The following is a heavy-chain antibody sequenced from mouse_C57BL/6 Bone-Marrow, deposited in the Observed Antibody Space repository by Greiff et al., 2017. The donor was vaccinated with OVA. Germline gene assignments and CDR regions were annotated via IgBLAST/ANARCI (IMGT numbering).Heavy chain of an antibody. D-gene: IGHD2-4*01. Sequence: EVQGVESGGGLVKPGGSLKLSCAASGFTFSDYGMNWVRQAPEKGLEWVAYISSGSSTIYYADTVKGRFTISRDNAKNTLFLQMTSLRSEDTAMYYCASLYDYEDFWGQGTTLTVSS. CDR1: GFTFSDYG. CDR2: ISSGSSTI. V-gene: IGHV5-17*01. CDR3: ASLYDYEDF. J-gene: IGHJ2*01.